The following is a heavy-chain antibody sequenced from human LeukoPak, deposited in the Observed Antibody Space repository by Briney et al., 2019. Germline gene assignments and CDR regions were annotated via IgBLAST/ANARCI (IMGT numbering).Heavy chain of an antibody. D-gene: IGHD3-22*01. CDR2: ISSSSTI. Sequence: PGGSLRLSCAASGFTFSSYSMNWVRQAPGKGLEWVSYISSSSTIYYADSVKGRFTISRDNAKNTLYLQMNSLRSEDTAVYYCATDSHYYDSSGYLYNWFDPWGQGTLVTVSS. V-gene: IGHV3-48*04. CDR1: GFTFSSYS. J-gene: IGHJ5*02. CDR3: ATDSHYYDSSGYLYNWFDP.